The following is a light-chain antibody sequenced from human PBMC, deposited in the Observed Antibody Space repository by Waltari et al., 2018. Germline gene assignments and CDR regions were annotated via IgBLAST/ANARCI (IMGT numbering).Light chain of an antibody. J-gene: IGLJ2*01. CDR3: SSYTSSSTYVL. Sequence: QSALAQPASVSGSPGQSITISCTGTANDIGGYNYVSWYQQHPGLDPKLMIYDVSNRPSGVSNSFSGSESGHTAYLTISGLQAEDEADYYCSSYTSSSTYVLFGGGTKLTVL. CDR2: DVS. CDR1: ANDIGGYNY. V-gene: IGLV2-14*03.